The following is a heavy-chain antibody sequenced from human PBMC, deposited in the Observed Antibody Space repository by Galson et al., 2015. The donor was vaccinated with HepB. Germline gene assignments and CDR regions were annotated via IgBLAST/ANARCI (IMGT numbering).Heavy chain of an antibody. J-gene: IGHJ6*02. CDR2: INPSGGST. CDR1: GYTFTSYY. V-gene: IGHV1-46*03. Sequence: SVKVSCKASGYTFTSYYMHWVRQAPGQGLEWMGIINPSGGSTSYAQKFQGRVTMTRDTSTSTVYMELSSLRSEDTAVYYCARIAAAGTYYYYGTDVWGQGTTVTVSS. D-gene: IGHD6-13*01. CDR3: ARIAAAGTYYYYGTDV.